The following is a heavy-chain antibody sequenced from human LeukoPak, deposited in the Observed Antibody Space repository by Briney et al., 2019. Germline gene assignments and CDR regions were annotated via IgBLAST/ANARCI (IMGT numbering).Heavy chain of an antibody. CDR3: ARAGDCSSTSCYQSNYYYYGMDV. Sequence: ASVKVSCKASGYTFTSYYMHWVRQAPGQGLEWMGIINPSGGSTSYAQKFQGRVTMTRDMSTSTVYMELSSLRSEDTAVYYCARAGDCSSTSCYQSNYYYYGMDVWGQGTTVTVSS. D-gene: IGHD2-2*01. V-gene: IGHV1-46*01. J-gene: IGHJ6*02. CDR1: GYTFTSYY. CDR2: INPSGGST.